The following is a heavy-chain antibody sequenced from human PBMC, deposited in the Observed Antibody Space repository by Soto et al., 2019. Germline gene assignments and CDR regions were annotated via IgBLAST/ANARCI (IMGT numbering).Heavy chain of an antibody. D-gene: IGHD6-25*01. Sequence: ASLKVSCKASVYIFSGYYIPWVRQAPGQGPEWLGWIYPNTETTDSSKRFQGRVTMTSDMSTRTVYMELRDLRSDDTAVYHCVSLQTSGWPGVHWGQGTLVTVS. J-gene: IGHJ4*02. CDR1: VYIFSGYY. CDR3: VSLQTSGWPGVH. CDR2: IYPNTETT. V-gene: IGHV1-2*02.